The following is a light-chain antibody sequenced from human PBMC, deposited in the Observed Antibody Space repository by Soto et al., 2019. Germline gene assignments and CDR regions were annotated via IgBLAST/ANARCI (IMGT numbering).Light chain of an antibody. CDR3: QQFGTSPPGT. CDR1: QSVSSSY. Sequence: EIVLTQSPGTLSLSPGERATLSCRASQSVSSSYLAWYQQKPGQAPRLLIYGASSRATGIPDRFSGGGCGTAFSLLISRVEPEDFAVYYCQQFGTSPPGTFGQGTKVEIK. J-gene: IGKJ1*01. CDR2: GAS. V-gene: IGKV3-20*01.